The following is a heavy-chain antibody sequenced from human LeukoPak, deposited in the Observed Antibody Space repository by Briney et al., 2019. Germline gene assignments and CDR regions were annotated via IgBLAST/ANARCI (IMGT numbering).Heavy chain of an antibody. CDR3: AREADYGDHNWFDP. D-gene: IGHD4-17*01. Sequence: SETLSLTCAVYGGSFSGYYWSWIRQPPGKGLEWIGYIYYSGSTYYNPSLKSRVTISVDTSKNQFSLKLSSVTAADTAVYCCAREADYGDHNWFDPWGQGTLVTVSS. CDR2: IYYSGST. J-gene: IGHJ5*02. CDR1: GGSFSGYY. V-gene: IGHV4-30-4*08.